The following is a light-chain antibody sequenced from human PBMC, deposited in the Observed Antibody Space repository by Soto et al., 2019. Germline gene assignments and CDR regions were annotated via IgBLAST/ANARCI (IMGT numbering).Light chain of an antibody. CDR3: NSHTTNRSLV. CDR1: SSDVGTYDY. CDR2: EVN. V-gene: IGLV2-14*01. Sequence: QSALTQPASVTGSPGQSITISCTGSSSDVGTYDYVSWYQQHTGKAPKLMIYEVNNRPSGVSDRFSGYKSGNTASLTISGLQAEDEADYYCNSHTTNRSLVFGGGTKLTVL. J-gene: IGLJ2*01.